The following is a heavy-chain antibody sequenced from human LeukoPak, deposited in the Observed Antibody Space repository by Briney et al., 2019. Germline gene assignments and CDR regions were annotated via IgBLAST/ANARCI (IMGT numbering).Heavy chain of an antibody. D-gene: IGHD6-13*01. J-gene: IGHJ4*02. CDR3: AKLNWALPSSSSFGY. CDR1: GFTFSSHG. Sequence: PGGTLRLSCAASGFTFSSHGMSWVRQAPGKGLEWVSTISGSGGSTYYADSVKGRFTISRDNSKNTLYLQMNSLRAEDTAVYYCAKLNWALPSSSSFGYWGQGTLVTVSS. CDR2: ISGSGGST. V-gene: IGHV3-23*01.